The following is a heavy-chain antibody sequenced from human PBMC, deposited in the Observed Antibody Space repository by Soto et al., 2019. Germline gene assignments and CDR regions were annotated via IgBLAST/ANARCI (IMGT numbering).Heavy chain of an antibody. CDR1: GYTFTSYY. Sequence: ASVKVSCKASGYTFTSYYMHWVRQAPGQGLEWMGIINPSGGSTSYAQKLQGRVTMTRDTSTSTVYMELSSLRSEDTAVYYCAREYYYDSSGYHNYYYYGMDVWGQWTTVTVSS. CDR2: INPSGGST. J-gene: IGHJ6*02. CDR3: AREYYYDSSGYHNYYYYGMDV. D-gene: IGHD3-22*01. V-gene: IGHV1-46*01.